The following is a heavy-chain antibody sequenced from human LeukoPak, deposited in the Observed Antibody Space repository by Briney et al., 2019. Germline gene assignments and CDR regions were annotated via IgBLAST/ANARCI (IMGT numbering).Heavy chain of an antibody. V-gene: IGHV3-9*01. CDR2: ISWNSGSI. CDR1: GFTFDDYA. J-gene: IGHJ4*02. D-gene: IGHD6-19*01. CDR3: AKGGGWYHYTFDY. Sequence: TGGSLRLSCAASGFTFDDYAMHWVRQAPGKGLEWVSGISWNSGSIGYADSVKGRFTISRDNAKNSLYLQMNSLRAEDTALYYCAKGGGWYHYTFDYWGQGTLVTVSS.